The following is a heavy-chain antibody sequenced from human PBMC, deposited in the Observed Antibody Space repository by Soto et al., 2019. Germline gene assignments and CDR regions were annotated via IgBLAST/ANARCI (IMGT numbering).Heavy chain of an antibody. J-gene: IGHJ6*02. Sequence: ASVKVSCKASGYTFTGYYMHWVRQAPGQGLEWMGWINPNSGGTNYAQKFQGWATMTRDTSISTAYMELSRLRSDDTAVYYCAKDRVYGSGSSQWYYYGMDVWGQGTTVTVSS. CDR1: GYTFTGYY. D-gene: IGHD3-10*01. CDR2: INPNSGGT. CDR3: AKDRVYGSGSSQWYYYGMDV. V-gene: IGHV1-2*04.